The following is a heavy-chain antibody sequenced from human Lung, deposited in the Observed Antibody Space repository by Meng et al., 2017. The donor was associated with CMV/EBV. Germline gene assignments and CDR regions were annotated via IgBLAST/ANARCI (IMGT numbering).Heavy chain of an antibody. CDR2: IRFDGTNK. J-gene: IGHJ6*02. Sequence: GGSLRLXXAASGFTFSSYAMHWVRQAPGKGLEWVANIRFDGTNKYHADSVKGRFTISRDNSKNTLYLQMNSLRAEDTAVYYCAKRGDSSGTYAMDFWGQGTXVTVAS. D-gene: IGHD3-22*01. V-gene: IGHV3-30*02. CDR3: AKRGDSSGTYAMDF. CDR1: GFTFSSYA.